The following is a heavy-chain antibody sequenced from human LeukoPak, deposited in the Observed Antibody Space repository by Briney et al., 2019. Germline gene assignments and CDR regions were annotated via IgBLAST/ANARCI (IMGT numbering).Heavy chain of an antibody. Sequence: GGSLRLSCAASGFTFSTYWMHWVRQAPGKGLVWVSRIHSDGGITGYADSVKGRFTISRDNAKNTLYLQMNSLRAEDTAVYYCTRGFTGYEYWGQGTLVTVSS. D-gene: IGHD5-12*01. V-gene: IGHV3-74*01. CDR2: IHSDGGIT. CDR3: TRGFTGYEY. J-gene: IGHJ4*02. CDR1: GFTFSTYW.